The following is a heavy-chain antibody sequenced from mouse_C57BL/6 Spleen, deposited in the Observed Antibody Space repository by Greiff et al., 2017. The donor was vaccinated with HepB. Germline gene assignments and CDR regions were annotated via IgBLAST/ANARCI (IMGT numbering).Heavy chain of an antibody. J-gene: IGHJ1*03. CDR1: GFTFSSYG. Sequence: EVKLQQSGGDLVKPGGSLKLSCAASGFTFSSYGMSWVRQTPDKRLEWVATISSGGSYTYYPDSVKGRFTISRDNAKNTLYLQMSSLKSEDTAMYYCARQDGSVWYFDVWGTGTTVTVSS. CDR2: ISSGGSYT. D-gene: IGHD1-1*01. V-gene: IGHV5-6*01. CDR3: ARQDGSVWYFDV.